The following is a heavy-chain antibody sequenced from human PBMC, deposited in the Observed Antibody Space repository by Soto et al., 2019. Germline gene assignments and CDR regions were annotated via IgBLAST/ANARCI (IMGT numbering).Heavy chain of an antibody. J-gene: IGHJ4*02. D-gene: IGHD2-21*01. Sequence: SVKVSCKASGGTFSSYAVSWVRQAPGQGLEWMGGIIPIFGTANYAQKFQGRVTITADKSTSTAYMELSSLRSEDTAVYYCARGDGYHLTFDYWGQGTLVTVSS. CDR2: IIPIFGTA. CDR1: GGTFSSYA. V-gene: IGHV1-69*06. CDR3: ARGDGYHLTFDY.